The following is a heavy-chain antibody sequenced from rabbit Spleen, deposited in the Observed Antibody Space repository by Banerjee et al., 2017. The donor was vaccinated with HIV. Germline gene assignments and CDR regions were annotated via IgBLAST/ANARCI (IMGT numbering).Heavy chain of an antibody. V-gene: IGHV1S45*01. J-gene: IGHJ4*01. CDR2: INAVTGKA. CDR3: ARDLTGVISWNFGS. D-gene: IGHD1-1*01. Sequence: QEQLVESGGGLVQPGGSLKLSCKASGFDFSSYGVSWVRQAPGKGLEWIACINAVTGKAVYASWEKGRYTLSKTSSTTVTLEMTSLTAADTAYYFCARDLTGVISWNFGSWGPGSLVTVS. CDR1: GFDFSSYG.